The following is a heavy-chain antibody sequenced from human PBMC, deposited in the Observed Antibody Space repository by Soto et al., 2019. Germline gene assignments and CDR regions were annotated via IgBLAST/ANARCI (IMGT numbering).Heavy chain of an antibody. CDR3: ARDCVYYYSSGYPIYGMDV. Sequence: SETLSLTCTVSGGSISSYYWRWIRQPPGKGLEWMGYIYYSGSTNYNPSLKIRVTISVEPSNNQFSLQLSSVIAADSSVYYCARDCVYYYSSGYPIYGMDVWGQGTTVTVSS. V-gene: IGHV4-59*01. D-gene: IGHD3-22*01. CDR2: IYYSGST. CDR1: GGSISSYY. J-gene: IGHJ6*02.